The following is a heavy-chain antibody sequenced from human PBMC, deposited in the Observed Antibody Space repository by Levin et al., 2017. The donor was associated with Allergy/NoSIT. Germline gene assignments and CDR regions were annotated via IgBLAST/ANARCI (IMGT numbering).Heavy chain of an antibody. V-gene: IGHV4-59*01. Sequence: SQTLSLTCTVSGGSISSSYWSWIRQPPGKGLEWIGYIYYSGSTNYNPSLKSRVTISVDTSKNQFSLKLSSVTAADTAVYYCARVDILTGYYKGNDAFDIWGQGTMVTVSS. CDR3: ARVDILTGYYKGNDAFDI. CDR1: GGSISSSY. J-gene: IGHJ3*02. D-gene: IGHD3-9*01. CDR2: IYYSGST.